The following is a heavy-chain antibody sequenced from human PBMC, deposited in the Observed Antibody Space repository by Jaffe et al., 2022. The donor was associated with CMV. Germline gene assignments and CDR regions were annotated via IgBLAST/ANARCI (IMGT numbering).Heavy chain of an antibody. Sequence: EVQLVESGGGLVQPGGSLRLSCAASGFTFSSYDMHWVRQATGKGLEWVSAIGTAGDTYYPGSVKGRFTISRENAKNSLYLQMNSLRAGDTAVYYCARHSGGSCRNPSCWYFDLWGRGTLVTVSS. J-gene: IGHJ2*01. D-gene: IGHD2-15*01. V-gene: IGHV3-13*01. CDR2: IGTAGDT. CDR3: ARHSGGSCRNPSCWYFDL. CDR1: GFTFSSYD.